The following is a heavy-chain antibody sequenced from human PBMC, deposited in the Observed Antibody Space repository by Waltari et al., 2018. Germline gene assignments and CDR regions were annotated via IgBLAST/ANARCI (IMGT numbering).Heavy chain of an antibody. D-gene: IGHD6-13*01. Sequence: EVQLVESGGGLIQPGGSLRLSCAVSGFTVSNSYMNWVRQAPGKGLEWVSVIYSVGATYYADSVKGRFTISRDNSKNTLYLQMNSLRPEDTAVYYCARGPGGPAAGMNYWGQGTLVTVSS. V-gene: IGHV3-53*01. CDR1: GFTVSNSY. CDR2: IYSVGAT. CDR3: ARGPGGPAAGMNY. J-gene: IGHJ4*02.